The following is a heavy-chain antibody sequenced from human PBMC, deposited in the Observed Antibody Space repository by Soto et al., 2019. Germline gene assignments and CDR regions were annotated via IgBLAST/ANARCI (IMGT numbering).Heavy chain of an antibody. CDR2: IGVFNGDT. CDR1: GYTSSSYG. D-gene: IGHD3-16*01. CDR3: ATKDDYKDDEPYYYGWDV. J-gene: IGHJ6*02. V-gene: IGHV1-18*01. Sequence: ASVKVSCKAIGYTSSSYGINWVRQAPGQGLEWMGWIGVFNGDTKYAQKFQGRVAITKDPGTSTAHMELRSLRSDDAAVYFCATKDDYKDDEPYYYGWDVWGQGTTVTVSS.